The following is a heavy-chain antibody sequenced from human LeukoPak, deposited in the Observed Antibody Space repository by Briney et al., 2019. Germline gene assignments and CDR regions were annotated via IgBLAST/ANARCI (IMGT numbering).Heavy chain of an antibody. V-gene: IGHV3-30-3*01. Sequence: PGGSLRLSCAASGFTFSGYWMHWVRQAPGKGLEWVAIKSYDGSNKYYADSVKGRFTISRDNSKNTLYLQMNSLRAEDTAVYYCVRGSSPVLRYFDSLSPDFDFWGQGTLVTVSS. CDR3: VRGSSPVLRYFDSLSPDFDF. J-gene: IGHJ4*02. CDR2: KSYDGSNK. CDR1: GFTFSGYW. D-gene: IGHD3-9*01.